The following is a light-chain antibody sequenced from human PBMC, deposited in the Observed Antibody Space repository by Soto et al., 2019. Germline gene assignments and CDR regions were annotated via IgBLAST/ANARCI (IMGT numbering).Light chain of an antibody. J-gene: IGKJ1*01. V-gene: IGKV3-15*01. CDR3: QQYNQWPRT. Sequence: EIVMTQSPATLSVSPGDGATLSCRASQRISSHLGWYQQKPGQAPRLLIYAASIRATGVPDRFSGSGSGAEFTLTISSLQSEDFAVYYCQQYNQWPRTFGQGTKVEIK. CDR1: QRISSH. CDR2: AAS.